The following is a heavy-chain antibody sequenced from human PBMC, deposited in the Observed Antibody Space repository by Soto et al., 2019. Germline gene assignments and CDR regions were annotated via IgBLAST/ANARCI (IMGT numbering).Heavy chain of an antibody. CDR1: GFTFSSYA. D-gene: IGHD1-26*01. Sequence: QVQLVESGGGVVQPGRSLRLSCAASGFTFSSYAMHWVRQAPGKGLEWVAVISYDGSNKYYADSVKGRFTISRDNSKNTVDLEMNSLRAEDTAVDYCARDGRGIWVEGELLGYYYYGMDVWGQGTTVTVSS. J-gene: IGHJ6*02. V-gene: IGHV3-30-3*01. CDR3: ARDGRGIWVEGELLGYYYYGMDV. CDR2: ISYDGSNK.